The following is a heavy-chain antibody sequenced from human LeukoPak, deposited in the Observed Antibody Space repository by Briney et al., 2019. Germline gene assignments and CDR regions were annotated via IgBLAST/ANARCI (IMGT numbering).Heavy chain of an antibody. CDR2: FDPEDGET. J-gene: IGHJ4*02. CDR3: ATVWVPAAMGKRDLDY. V-gene: IGHV1-24*01. Sequence: ASVKVSCKVSGYTLTELSMHWVRQAPGKGREGMGGFDPEDGETIYAQKFQARVTMTEDTSTDTAYLELSSLRSEDTAVYYCATVWVPAAMGKRDLDYWGQGTLVTVSS. D-gene: IGHD2-2*01. CDR1: GYTLTELS.